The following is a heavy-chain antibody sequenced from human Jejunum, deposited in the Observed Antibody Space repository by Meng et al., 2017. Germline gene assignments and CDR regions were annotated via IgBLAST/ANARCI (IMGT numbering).Heavy chain of an antibody. V-gene: IGHV4-34*02. CDR3: ARHEVDFDN. CDR1: GGSISGYF. Sequence: QVQLTQWCAGLLKPSETLALTCAVYGGSISGYFRSWIRQAPGEGLEWVGEFTRGGTTNYNPSLKSRVTISADTSKNQFSLTLSSVSAADTAVYYCARHEVDFDNWGQGTLVTVSS. CDR2: FTRGGTT. D-gene: IGHD1-26*01. J-gene: IGHJ4*02.